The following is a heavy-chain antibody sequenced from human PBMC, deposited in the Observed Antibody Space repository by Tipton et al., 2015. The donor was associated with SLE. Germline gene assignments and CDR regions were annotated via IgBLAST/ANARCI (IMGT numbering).Heavy chain of an antibody. CDR3: ARRGYRVDY. J-gene: IGHJ4*02. CDR1: GGSFSDYY. CDR2: ISSSGSTI. Sequence: LSLTCAVYGGSFSDYYMSWIRQAPGKGLEWVSYISSSGSTIYYADSVKGRFTISRDNAKNSLYLQMNSLRAEDTAVYYCARRGYRVDYWGQGTLVTVSS. V-gene: IGHV3-11*01. D-gene: IGHD5-18*01.